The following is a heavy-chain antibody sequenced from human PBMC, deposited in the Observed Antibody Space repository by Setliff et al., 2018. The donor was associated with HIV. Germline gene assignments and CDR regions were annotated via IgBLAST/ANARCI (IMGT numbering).Heavy chain of an antibody. Sequence: LTCDVSGFSISSRYYWGWIRQSPGKGLEWIGNIYYSGSTYYNPSLNSRVTISVDASKNQFSLKLSSVTAADTAVYYCASLPPLYDSSGYYFDYWGQGTLVTVSS. CDR3: ASLPPLYDSSGYYFDY. CDR2: IYYSGST. CDR1: GFSISSRYY. J-gene: IGHJ4*02. V-gene: IGHV4-38-2*01. D-gene: IGHD3-22*01.